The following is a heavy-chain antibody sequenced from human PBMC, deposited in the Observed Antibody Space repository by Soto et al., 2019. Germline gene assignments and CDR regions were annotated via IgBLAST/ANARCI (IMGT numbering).Heavy chain of an antibody. CDR3: ARVYDFWSGYSADIFDY. CDR1: GYTFTSYA. Sequence: GASVKVSCKASGYTFTSYAMHWVRQAPGQRLEWMGWINAGNGNTKYSQKFQGRVTITRDTSASTAYMELSSLRSEDTAVYYCARVYDFWSGYSADIFDYWGQGTLVTVSS. J-gene: IGHJ4*02. CDR2: INAGNGNT. V-gene: IGHV1-3*01. D-gene: IGHD3-3*01.